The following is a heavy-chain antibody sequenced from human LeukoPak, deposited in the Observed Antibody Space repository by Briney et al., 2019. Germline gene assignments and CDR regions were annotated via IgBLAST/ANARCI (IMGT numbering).Heavy chain of an antibody. Sequence: SETLSLTCAVYGGSFSDSYWYWIRQPPGKGLEWIGEISHSGSTNYNPSLKSRVTISVDTSKNQFSLKLSSVTAADTAVYYCASPNYDSSGYYHGLDAFDIWGQGTMVTVSS. CDR2: ISHSGST. J-gene: IGHJ3*02. V-gene: IGHV4-34*01. CDR1: GGSFSDSY. CDR3: ASPNYDSSGYYHGLDAFDI. D-gene: IGHD3-22*01.